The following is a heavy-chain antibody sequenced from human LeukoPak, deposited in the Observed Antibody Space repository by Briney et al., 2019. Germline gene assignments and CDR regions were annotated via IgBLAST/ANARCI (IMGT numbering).Heavy chain of an antibody. Sequence: PSETLSLTCAVYGGSFSGYYWSWIRQPPGKGLEWIGEINHSGSTNYNPSLKSRVTISVDTSKNQFSLKLTSVTAADTAVYYCARGPYSSGWYWVNYFDYWGQGTLVTVSS. D-gene: IGHD6-19*01. CDR1: GGSFSGYY. V-gene: IGHV4-34*01. J-gene: IGHJ4*02. CDR3: ARGPYSSGWYWVNYFDY. CDR2: INHSGST.